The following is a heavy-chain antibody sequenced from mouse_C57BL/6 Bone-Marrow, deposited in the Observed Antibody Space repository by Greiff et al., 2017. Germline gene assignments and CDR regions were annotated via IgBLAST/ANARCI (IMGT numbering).Heavy chain of an antibody. D-gene: IGHD4-1*01. V-gene: IGHV1-54*01. Sequence: VKLQQSGAELVRPGTSVTVSCKASGYAFTNYLIEWVKQRPGQGLEWIGVINPGSGGTNYNEKFKGKATLTADKSSSTAYMLLSSLTSEDAAVYFCSRRDWDVVDYWGQGTTLTVAS. CDR1: GYAFTNYL. J-gene: IGHJ2*01. CDR3: SRRDWDVVDY. CDR2: INPGSGGT.